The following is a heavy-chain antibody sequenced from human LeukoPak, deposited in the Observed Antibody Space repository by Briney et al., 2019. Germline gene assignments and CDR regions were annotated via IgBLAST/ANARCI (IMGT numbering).Heavy chain of an antibody. V-gene: IGHV4-39*02. D-gene: IGHD6-13*01. CDR2: IYYSGST. CDR1: GGSISSSSYY. CDR3: AREGSWYYFDY. Sequence: SETLSLTCTVSGGSISSSSYYWGWIRQPPGKGLEWIGSIYYSGSTYYNPSLKSRVTISVDTSKNQFSLKLSSVTAADTAVYYCAREGSWYYFDYWGQGTLVTVSS. J-gene: IGHJ4*02.